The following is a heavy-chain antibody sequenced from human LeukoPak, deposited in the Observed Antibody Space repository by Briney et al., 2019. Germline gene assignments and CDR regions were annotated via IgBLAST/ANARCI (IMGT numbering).Heavy chain of an antibody. V-gene: IGHV3-30*18. CDR3: AKGVGYGGMDV. Sequence: GGSLRLSCAASGFTLSGYGMHWVRQAPGKGLEWVAVISYDGHNEYYGDSVKGRFTISRDNSKNTVSLQMDSLRAEDTGIYYCAKGVGYGGMDVWGQGTTVTVSS. J-gene: IGHJ6*02. CDR2: ISYDGHNE. D-gene: IGHD5-12*01. CDR1: GFTLSGYG.